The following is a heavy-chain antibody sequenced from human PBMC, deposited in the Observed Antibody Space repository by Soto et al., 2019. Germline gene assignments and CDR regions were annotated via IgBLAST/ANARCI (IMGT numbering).Heavy chain of an antibody. CDR2: INSDGSST. V-gene: IGHV3-74*01. D-gene: IGHD3-3*01. J-gene: IGHJ4*02. Sequence: GGSLRLSCAASGFTFSYYSMHWVRQAPGKGLEWVSRINSDGSSTSYADSVKGRFTISRDNAKKTLYLHMKRLRAEDMAVYYCARVSLLYDFWSGYYGYWGQGTLVTVSS. CDR1: GFTFSYYS. CDR3: ARVSLLYDFWSGYYGY.